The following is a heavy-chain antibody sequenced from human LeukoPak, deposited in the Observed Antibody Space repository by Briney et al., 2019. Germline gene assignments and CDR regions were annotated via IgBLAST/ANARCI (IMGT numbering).Heavy chain of an antibody. V-gene: IGHV3-23*01. CDR3: AKVAYYEILKSWFDY. Sequence: GGSLRLSCAASGFTCSSYGMSWVRQAPGKGLEWVSAISGSGGSTYYPDSVKGRFTTSRDNSKNTLYLQMNSLRAEDTAVYYCAKVAYYEILKSWFDYWGQGTLVTVSS. CDR2: ISGSGGST. D-gene: IGHD3-9*01. J-gene: IGHJ4*02. CDR1: GFTCSSYG.